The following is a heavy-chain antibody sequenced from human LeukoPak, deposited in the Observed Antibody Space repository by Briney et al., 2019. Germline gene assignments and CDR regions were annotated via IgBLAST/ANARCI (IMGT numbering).Heavy chain of an antibody. CDR3: ARARGMATIHFDY. D-gene: IGHD5-24*01. CDR2: IYYSGST. Sequence: PSETLSLTCTVSGGSISSYYWSWIRQPPGEGLEWIGYIYYSGSTNYNPSLKSRVTISVDTSKNQFSLKLSSVTAADTAVYYCARARGMATIHFDYWGQGTLVTVSS. V-gene: IGHV4-59*01. J-gene: IGHJ4*02. CDR1: GGSISSYY.